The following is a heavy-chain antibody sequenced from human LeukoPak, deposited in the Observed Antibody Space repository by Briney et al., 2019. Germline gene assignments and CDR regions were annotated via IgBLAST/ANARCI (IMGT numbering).Heavy chain of an antibody. CDR1: GGTFSSYA. J-gene: IGHJ3*02. CDR3: ARSAAAALDDAFDI. V-gene: IGHV1-69*04. CDR2: IIPILGIA. D-gene: IGHD6-13*01. Sequence: SVKVSCKASGGTFSSYAISWVRQAPGQGLEWMGRIIPILGIANYAQKFQGRVTITADKSTSTAYMELSSLRSEDTAVYYCARSAAAALDDAFDIWGQGTMVTVSS.